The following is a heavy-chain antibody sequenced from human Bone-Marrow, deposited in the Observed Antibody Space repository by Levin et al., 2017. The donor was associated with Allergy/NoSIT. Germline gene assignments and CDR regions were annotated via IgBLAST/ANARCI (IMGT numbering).Heavy chain of an antibody. Sequence: GGSLRLSCAASGFTFSSYAMSWVRQAPGKGLEWVSGISGGGDGTYYADSVKGRFSISRDNSKNTLYLQMNSLRAEDTALYYCAKTRSSEPAAINYWGQGTLVTVSS. CDR1: GFTFSSYA. CDR2: ISGGGDGT. CDR3: AKTRSSEPAAINY. V-gene: IGHV3-23*01. D-gene: IGHD2-2*02. J-gene: IGHJ4*02.